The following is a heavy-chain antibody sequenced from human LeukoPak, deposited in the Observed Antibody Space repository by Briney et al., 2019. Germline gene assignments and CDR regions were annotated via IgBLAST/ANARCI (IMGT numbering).Heavy chain of an antibody. D-gene: IGHD3-22*01. CDR1: GFTVSSNY. CDR2: IYSGGST. Sequence: PGGSLRLSCAASGFTVSSNYMSWVRQAPGKGLEWVSVIYSGGSTYYADSVKGRFTISRDNSKNTLYLQMNSLRAEDTAVYYRARDSGNTYYYDSSGYWNYWGQGTLVTVSS. J-gene: IGHJ4*02. CDR3: ARDSGNTYYYDSSGYWNY. V-gene: IGHV3-66*01.